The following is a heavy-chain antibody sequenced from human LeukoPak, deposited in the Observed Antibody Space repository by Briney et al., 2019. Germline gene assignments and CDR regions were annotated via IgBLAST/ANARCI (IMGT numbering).Heavy chain of an antibody. CDR2: ISSSGGST. J-gene: IGHJ4*02. Sequence: PGGSLSFSCPPSGLTFSTIGLSWFGKAQGKGLEWVSGISSSGGSTYYADSVKGRFTISRDNSKNTLYLQMNSLRAEDTAVYYCARDGPSSGSYFTGPDYWGQGTLVTVSS. D-gene: IGHD1-26*01. CDR3: ARDGPSSGSYFTGPDY. CDR1: GLTFSTIG. V-gene: IGHV3-23*01.